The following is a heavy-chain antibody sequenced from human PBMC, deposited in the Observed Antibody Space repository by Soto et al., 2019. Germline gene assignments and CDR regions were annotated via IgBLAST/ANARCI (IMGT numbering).Heavy chain of an antibody. CDR2: ISCDGSKK. D-gene: IGHD3-16*01. V-gene: IGHV3-30*18. CDR3: AKDRVESGLGEIDY. J-gene: IGHJ4*02. CDR1: GFSFSNNG. Sequence: QVQLVESGGGVVQPGRSLRLSCAASGFSFSNNGMHWVRQAPGKGLEWVAIISCDGSKKYYADSVKGRFTISRDNSKNTLYLQMNSLRVEDTAVYYCAKDRVESGLGEIDYWGQGTLVTVSS.